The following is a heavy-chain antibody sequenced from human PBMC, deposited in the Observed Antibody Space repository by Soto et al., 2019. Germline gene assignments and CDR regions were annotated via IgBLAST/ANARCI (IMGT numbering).Heavy chain of an antibody. CDR1: GGTFSSYA. D-gene: IGHD5-18*01. Sequence: VASVKVSCKASGGTFSSYAISWVRQAPGQGLEWMGGIIPIFGTANYAQKFQGRVTITADESTSTAYMELSSLRSEDTAVYYCAKTAGYSYDYYYYYGMDVWGQGTTVTVSS. V-gene: IGHV1-69*13. CDR2: IIPIFGTA. J-gene: IGHJ6*02. CDR3: AKTAGYSYDYYYYYGMDV.